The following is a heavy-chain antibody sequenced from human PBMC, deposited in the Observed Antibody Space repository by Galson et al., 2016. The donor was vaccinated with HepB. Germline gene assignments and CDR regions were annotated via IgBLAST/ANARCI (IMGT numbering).Heavy chain of an antibody. Sequence: QSGAEVKKPGESLKISCKGSGYSFTSYWIGWVRQMPGKGLEWLGIIYPGDSDIRYSPSFQGQVTISADKSITTACLQWSSLKAADHAMYYCVLRKGLLLGELSLQYWYFDLWGRGTLVTVSS. V-gene: IGHV5-51*01. CDR2: IYPGDSDI. CDR1: GYSFTSYW. D-gene: IGHD3-16*02. J-gene: IGHJ2*01. CDR3: VLRKGLLLGELSLQYWYFDL.